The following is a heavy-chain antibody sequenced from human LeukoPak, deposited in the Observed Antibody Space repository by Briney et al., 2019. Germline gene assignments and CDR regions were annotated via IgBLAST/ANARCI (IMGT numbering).Heavy chain of an antibody. Sequence: ASVKVSCKASGYTFTSYYIHWVRQAPGQGLEWMGIINPSVGGASYAQKFQGRVTMTRDTSTSTVYMELSSLRSEDTAVYYCARDWGSSWYSANNWFDPWGQGTLVTVSS. CDR3: ARDWGSSWYSANNWFDP. D-gene: IGHD6-13*01. V-gene: IGHV1-46*01. CDR2: INPSVGGA. CDR1: GYTFTSYY. J-gene: IGHJ5*02.